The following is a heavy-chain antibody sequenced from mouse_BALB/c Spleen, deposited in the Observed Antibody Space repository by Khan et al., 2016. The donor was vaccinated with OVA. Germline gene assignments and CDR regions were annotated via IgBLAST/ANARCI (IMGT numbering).Heavy chain of an antibody. CDR2: INPTSGYT. CDR3: TRDRIDY. V-gene: IGHV1-4*01. CDR1: GYTFTTYW. J-gene: IGHJ2*01. Sequence: QVQLQQSGAELAIPGASVKMSCKASGYTFTTYWMHWVKQRPGQGLEWIGYINPTSGYTDYNEKFKDRATLSADKSSSTAYMQLSSLTSEDSAVYYCTRDRIDYWGQGTTLTVSS.